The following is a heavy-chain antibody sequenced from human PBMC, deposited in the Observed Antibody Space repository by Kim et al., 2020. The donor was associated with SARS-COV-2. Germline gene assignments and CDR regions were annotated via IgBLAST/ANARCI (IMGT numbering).Heavy chain of an antibody. Sequence: SFHGHVTISADKSISTAYLQWSSLKASDTAMYYCARSDHGQWLASYYFDYWGQGTLVTVSS. V-gene: IGHV5-10-1*01. D-gene: IGHD6-19*01. J-gene: IGHJ4*02. CDR3: ARSDHGQWLASYYFDY.